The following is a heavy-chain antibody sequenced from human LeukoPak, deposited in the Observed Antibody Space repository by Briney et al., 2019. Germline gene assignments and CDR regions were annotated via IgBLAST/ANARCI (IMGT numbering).Heavy chain of an antibody. D-gene: IGHD3-22*01. CDR2: ISGSGGST. J-gene: IGHJ4*02. Sequence: GGSLRLSCAAYGFTFSRYGMSWVRQAPGKGLEWVSAISGSGGSTYYADSEKGRFTFSSDNSKNTLYLQMNILSVEATAVYYGAKHPSGYYYDHFDSWGQGTLGTVSS. V-gene: IGHV3-23*01. CDR1: GFTFSRYG. CDR3: AKHPSGYYYDHFDS.